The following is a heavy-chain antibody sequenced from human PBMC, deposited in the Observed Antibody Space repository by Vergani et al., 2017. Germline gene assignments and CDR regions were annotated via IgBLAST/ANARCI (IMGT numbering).Heavy chain of an antibody. J-gene: IGHJ4*02. V-gene: IGHV3-66*02. CDR3: ARDAEVLLWFGEPPAY. CDR2: IYSGGST. Sequence: EVQLVESGGGLVQPGRSLRLSCAASGFTVSSNYMSWVRQAPGKGLEWVSVIYSGGSTYYADSVKGRFTISRDNSKNTLYLQMNSLRAEDTAVYYCARDAEVLLWFGEPPAYWGQGTLVTVSS. D-gene: IGHD3-10*01. CDR1: GFTVSSNY.